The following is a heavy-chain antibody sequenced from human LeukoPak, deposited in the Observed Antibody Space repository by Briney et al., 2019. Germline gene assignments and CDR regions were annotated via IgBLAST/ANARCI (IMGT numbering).Heavy chain of an antibody. CDR1: GFTFSSYS. V-gene: IGHV3-21*01. Sequence: GGSLRLSCAASGFTFSSYSMNWVRQAPGKGLEWVSSISSSSSYIYYADSVKGRFTISRDKAKNSLYLQMNSLRAEDTAVYYCARDSLVVVPAALDYWGQGTLVTVSS. D-gene: IGHD2-2*01. J-gene: IGHJ4*02. CDR2: ISSSSSYI. CDR3: ARDSLVVVPAALDY.